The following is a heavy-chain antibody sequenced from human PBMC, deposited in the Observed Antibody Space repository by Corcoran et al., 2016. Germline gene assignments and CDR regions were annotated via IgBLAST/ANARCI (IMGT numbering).Heavy chain of an antibody. D-gene: IGHD2-21*01. Sequence: QVQLVQSGAEVKKPGASVKVSCKASGYTFTSYYMHWVRQAPGQGLEWMGIINPSGGSTSYAQKFQGRVTMTRDTSTSTVYMELSSLRSEDTAVYYGARDVGDRGFDYWGQGTLVTVSS. CDR1: GYTFTSYY. J-gene: IGHJ4*02. CDR3: ARDVGDRGFDY. V-gene: IGHV1-46*01. CDR2: INPSGGST.